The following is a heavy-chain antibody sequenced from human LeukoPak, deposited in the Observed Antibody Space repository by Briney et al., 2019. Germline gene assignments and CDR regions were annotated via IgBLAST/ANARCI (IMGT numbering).Heavy chain of an antibody. CDR1: GFTFSSYA. Sequence: PGGSLRLSCAASGFTFSSYAMSWVRQAPGKGLEWVSAISGSGGSTYYADSVKGRFTISRDNSKNTLYLQMNSLRAEDAAVYYCAKFRYCSSTSCRSYWFDPWGQGTLVTVSS. CDR3: AKFRYCSSTSCRSYWFDP. J-gene: IGHJ5*02. CDR2: ISGSGGST. D-gene: IGHD2-2*01. V-gene: IGHV3-23*01.